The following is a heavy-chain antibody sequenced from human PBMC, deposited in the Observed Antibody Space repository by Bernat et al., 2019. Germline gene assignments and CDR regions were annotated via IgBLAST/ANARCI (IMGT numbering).Heavy chain of an antibody. V-gene: IGHV3-30*18. J-gene: IGHJ6*02. CDR3: AKDPPNYDFWSGPTGNYGMDV. CDR2: ISYDGSNK. CDR1: GFTFSSYG. Sequence: QVQLVESGGGVVQPGRSLRLSCAASGFTFSSYGMHWVRQAPGKGLEWVAVISYDGSNKYYADSVKGRFTISGDNSKNTLYLQMNSLRAEDTAVYYCAKDPPNYDFWSGPTGNYGMDVWGQGTTVTVSS. D-gene: IGHD3-3*01.